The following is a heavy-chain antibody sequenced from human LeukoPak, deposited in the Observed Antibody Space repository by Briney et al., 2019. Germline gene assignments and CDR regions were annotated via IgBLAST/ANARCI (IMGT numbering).Heavy chain of an antibody. CDR1: GGTFSSYA. CDR2: IIPILGIA. Sequence: SVKVSCKASGGTFSSYAISWVRQAPGQGLEWMGRIIPILGIANYAQKFQGRVTITADKSTSTAYMELSSLRSEDTAVYYCARDTPPDTAMIEWFDPWGQGTLVTVSS. J-gene: IGHJ5*02. V-gene: IGHV1-69*04. CDR3: ARDTPPDTAMIEWFDP. D-gene: IGHD5-18*01.